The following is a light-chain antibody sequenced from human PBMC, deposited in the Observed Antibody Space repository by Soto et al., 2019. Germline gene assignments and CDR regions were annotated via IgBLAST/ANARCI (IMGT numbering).Light chain of an antibody. CDR1: QGISSW. CDR3: QQYNSWPPIT. Sequence: DIQMTQSPSSVSASVGDRVTITCRASQGISSWLAWYQKKPGKAPNLLIYAASSLQSGVPSRFSGSESGTEFTLTISSLQSEDFAVYYCQQYNSWPPITFGQGTRLEIK. V-gene: IGKV1-12*01. CDR2: AAS. J-gene: IGKJ5*01.